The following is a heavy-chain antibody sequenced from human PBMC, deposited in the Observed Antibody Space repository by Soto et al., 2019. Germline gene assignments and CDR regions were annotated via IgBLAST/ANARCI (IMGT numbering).Heavy chain of an antibody. J-gene: IGHJ4*02. D-gene: IGHD1-20*01. V-gene: IGHV3-64*01. CDR3: ARAPYNWNDRGGIDY. CDR1: GFTFSSYA. Sequence: GGSLRLSCAASGFTFSSYAMHWVRQAPGKGLEYVSAISSNGGSTYYANSVKGRFTISRDNSKNTLYLQMGSLRAEDMAVYYCARAPYNWNDRGGIDYWGQGTLVTVSS. CDR2: ISSNGGST.